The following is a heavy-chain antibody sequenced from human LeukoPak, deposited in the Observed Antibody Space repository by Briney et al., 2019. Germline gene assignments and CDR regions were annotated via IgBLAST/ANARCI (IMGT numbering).Heavy chain of an antibody. CDR1: GGTFSSYA. V-gene: IGHV1-69*06. Sequence: GASVKVSCKASGGTFSSYAISWVRQAPGQGLEWMGGIIPIFGTANYAQKFQGRVTITADKSTSTAYMELSSLRSEDTAVYYCARDGVGIVVVPAAHWGQGTLVTVSS. J-gene: IGHJ4*02. CDR2: IIPIFGTA. CDR3: ARDGVGIVVVPAAH. D-gene: IGHD2-2*03.